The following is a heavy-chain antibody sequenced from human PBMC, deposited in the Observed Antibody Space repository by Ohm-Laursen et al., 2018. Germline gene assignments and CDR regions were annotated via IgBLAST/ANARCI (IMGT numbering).Heavy chain of an antibody. Sequence: SLRLSCAASGFTVSSNYMSWVRQAPGKGLEWVAVISYDGSNKYYADSVKGRFTISRDNSKNTLYLQMNSLRAEDTAVYYCARAIRPAAARWNDAFDIWGQGTMVTVSS. CDR3: ARAIRPAAARWNDAFDI. CDR2: ISYDGSNK. CDR1: GFTVSSNY. V-gene: IGHV3-30*03. J-gene: IGHJ3*02. D-gene: IGHD6-13*01.